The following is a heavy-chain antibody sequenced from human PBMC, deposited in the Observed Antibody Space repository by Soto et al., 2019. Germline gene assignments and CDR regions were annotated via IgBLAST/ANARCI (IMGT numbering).Heavy chain of an antibody. D-gene: IGHD3-22*01. CDR1: GYTFTGYC. J-gene: IGHJ6*02. CDR3: ARGGVVITKGGDYYYGMDV. V-gene: IGHV1-2*02. CDR2: INPNSGGT. Sequence: ASVKVSCKASGYTFTGYCMHWVRQAPGQGLEWMGWINPNSGGTNYAQKFQGRVTMTRDTSISTAYMELSRLRSDDTAVYYCARGGVVITKGGDYYYGMDVWGQGTTVTVSS.